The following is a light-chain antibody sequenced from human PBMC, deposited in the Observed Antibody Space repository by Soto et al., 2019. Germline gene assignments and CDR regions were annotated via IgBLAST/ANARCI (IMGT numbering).Light chain of an antibody. CDR2: GAS. V-gene: IGKV3-20*01. J-gene: IGKJ3*01. CDR3: QQYGSSPPLLT. CDR1: QSVSSSY. Sequence: IVLTQSPGTLSLSPGERATLSCRASQSVSSSYLAWYQQKPGQAPRLLIYGASSRATGIPDRFSGSGSGTDFTLTISRLEPEDFAVYYCQQYGSSPPLLTFGPGTKVDIK.